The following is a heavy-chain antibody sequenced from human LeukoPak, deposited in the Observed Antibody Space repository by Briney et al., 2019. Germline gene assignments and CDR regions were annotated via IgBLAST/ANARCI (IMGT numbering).Heavy chain of an antibody. CDR3: ARDANYGSGSYYFDY. J-gene: IGHJ4*02. D-gene: IGHD3-10*01. CDR1: GFTFSSYG. CDR2: IWYDGSNK. V-gene: IGHV3-33*01. Sequence: GRSLRLSCAASGFTFSSYGMHWVRQAPGKGLERVAVIWYDGSNKYYADSVKGRFTISRDNSKNTLYLQMNSLRAEDTAVYYCARDANYGSGSYYFDYWGQGTLVTVSS.